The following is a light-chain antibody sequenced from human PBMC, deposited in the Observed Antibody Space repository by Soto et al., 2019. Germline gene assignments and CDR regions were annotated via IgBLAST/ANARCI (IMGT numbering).Light chain of an antibody. J-gene: IGLJ1*01. CDR2: RNS. CDR3: AAWADNLSGLYV. V-gene: IGLV1-47*01. CDR1: ASTIGRNY. Sequence: QSVLTQSPSASGTPGQRVTISCSGSASTIGRNYVYWYQQLPGTAHKLLIYRNSQRPSGVPDRFSGSKSGTSASLAISGLRSEDEVDYYCAAWADNLSGLYVFGAGTKVTV.